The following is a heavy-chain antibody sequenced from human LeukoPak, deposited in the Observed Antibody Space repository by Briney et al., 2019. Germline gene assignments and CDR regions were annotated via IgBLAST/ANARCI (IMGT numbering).Heavy chain of an antibody. V-gene: IGHV3-23*01. CDR3: AKVGGPRFGDRYYFDY. CDR1: GFTFSSYA. CDR2: ISGSGGST. J-gene: IGHJ4*02. D-gene: IGHD3-10*01. Sequence: PGGSLRLSCAASGFTFSSYAMSWVRQAPGKGLEWVSAISGSGGSTYYADSVKGRLTISRDNSKNTLYLQMNSLRAEDTAVYYCAKVGGPRFGDRYYFDYWGQGTLVTVSS.